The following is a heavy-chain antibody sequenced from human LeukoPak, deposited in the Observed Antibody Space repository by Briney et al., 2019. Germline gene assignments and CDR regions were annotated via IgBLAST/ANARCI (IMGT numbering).Heavy chain of an antibody. D-gene: IGHD3-16*02. CDR1: GFTFSSYA. CDR2: ISYDGSNK. J-gene: IGHJ3*02. Sequence: GGSLRLSCAASGFTFSSYAMHWVRQAPGKGLEWVAVISYDGSNKYYADSVKGRFTISRDNSKNTLYLQMNSLRAEDTAVYYCARELYRSRGWGAFDIWGQGTMVTVSS. CDR3: ARELYRSRGWGAFDI. V-gene: IGHV3-30*01.